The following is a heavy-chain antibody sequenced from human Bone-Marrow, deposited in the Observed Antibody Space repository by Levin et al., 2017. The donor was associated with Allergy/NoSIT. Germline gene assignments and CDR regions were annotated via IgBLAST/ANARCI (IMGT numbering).Heavy chain of an antibody. D-gene: IGHD2-2*01. Sequence: GESLKISCAASGFNFASYGMNWVHQAPGKGLEWVSSISGTGRHIYLADSLKGRFTISRDNAKNSLSLQMNNLRVEDTAVFYCAKDEGPFSSSFAFDCWGQGALVTVSS. J-gene: IGHJ4*02. CDR1: GFNFASYG. CDR2: ISGTGRHI. CDR3: AKDEGPFSSSFAFDC. V-gene: IGHV3-21*01.